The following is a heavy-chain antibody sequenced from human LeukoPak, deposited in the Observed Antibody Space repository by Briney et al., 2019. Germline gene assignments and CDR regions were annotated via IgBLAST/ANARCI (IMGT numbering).Heavy chain of an antibody. Sequence: AESLRLSCAASGVTFSDYYMSWIRQAPGKGLEWVSYISSSGSTIYYADSVKGRFTISRDNAKNSLYLQMNRLRAEDTAVYYCAVYYDFWRGRYMAVWGKGTTVTVSS. CDR1: GVTFSDYY. CDR3: AVYYDFWRGRYMAV. D-gene: IGHD3-3*01. V-gene: IGHV3-11*01. CDR2: ISSSGSTI. J-gene: IGHJ6*03.